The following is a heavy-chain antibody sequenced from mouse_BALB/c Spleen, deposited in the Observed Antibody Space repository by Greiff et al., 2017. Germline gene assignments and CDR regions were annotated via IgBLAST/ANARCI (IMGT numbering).Heavy chain of an antibody. Sequence: QVQLKESGAELARPGASVKMSCKASGYTFTSYTMHWVKQRPGQGLEWIGYINPSSGYTNYNQKFKDKATLTADKSSSTAYMQLSSLTSEDSAVYYCARNGNYPWFAYWGQGTLVTVSA. J-gene: IGHJ3*01. V-gene: IGHV1-4*01. CDR2: INPSSGYT. CDR3: ARNGNYPWFAY. D-gene: IGHD2-1*01. CDR1: GYTFTSYT.